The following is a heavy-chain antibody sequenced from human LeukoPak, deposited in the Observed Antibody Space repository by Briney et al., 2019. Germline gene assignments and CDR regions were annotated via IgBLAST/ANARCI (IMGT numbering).Heavy chain of an antibody. CDR2: IRSKANSYAT. J-gene: IGHJ3*02. V-gene: IGHV3-73*01. D-gene: IGHD3-22*01. Sequence: GGSLRLSCAASGFTFSGSAMHWVRQASGKGLEWVGRIRSKANSYATAYAASVKGRFTISRDDSKNTAYLQMNSLKTEDTAVYYCTSPKYYYDSSGYYEAAFDIWGQGTMVTVSS. CDR3: TSPKYYYDSSGYYEAAFDI. CDR1: GFTFSGSA.